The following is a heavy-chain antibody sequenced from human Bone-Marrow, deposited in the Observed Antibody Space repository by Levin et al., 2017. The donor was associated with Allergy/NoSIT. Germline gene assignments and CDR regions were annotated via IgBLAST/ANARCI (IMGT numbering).Heavy chain of an antibody. CDR2: ISAYNGNT. CDR1: GDIFTNYG. CDR3: ARESLADYGLDYYYGMDV. J-gene: IGHJ6*02. Sequence: VKVSCKASGDIFTNYGITWVRQAPGQGLEWMGWISAYNGNTRFTQKFQGRLTMTRDTSTSTAYMQLRGLRSDDTAVYYCARESLADYGLDYYYGMDVWGQGTTVTVSS. V-gene: IGHV1-18*01. D-gene: IGHD4-17*01.